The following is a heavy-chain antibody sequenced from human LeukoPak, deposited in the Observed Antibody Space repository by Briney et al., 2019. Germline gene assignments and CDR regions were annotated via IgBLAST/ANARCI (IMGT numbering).Heavy chain of an antibody. J-gene: IGHJ5*02. Sequence: SETLSLTCTVSGGSISSYYWSWIRQPPGKGLEWIGYIYYSGSTNYNPSLKSRVTISVDTSKNQFSLKLSSVTAADTAVYYCARVYGDPNWFDPWGQGTLVTVSS. CDR2: IYYSGST. CDR1: GGSISSYY. CDR3: ARVYGDPNWFDP. D-gene: IGHD4-17*01. V-gene: IGHV4-59*01.